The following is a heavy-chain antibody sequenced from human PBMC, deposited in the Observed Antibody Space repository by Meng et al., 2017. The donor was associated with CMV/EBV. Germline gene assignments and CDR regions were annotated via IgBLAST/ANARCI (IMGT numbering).Heavy chain of an antibody. CDR3: AREEAAAGRTNYYYYGMDV. Sequence: SETLSLTCAISGDSVSSNSAAWNWLMQSPSRGLEWLGRTYYRSKWYNDYAVSVKSRITNNPDTSKNQFFLQLNSVTPEDTAVYYCAREEAAAGRTNYYYYGMDVWGQGTTVTVSS. D-gene: IGHD6-13*01. J-gene: IGHJ6*02. V-gene: IGHV6-1*01. CDR1: GDSVSSNSAA. CDR2: TYYRSKWYN.